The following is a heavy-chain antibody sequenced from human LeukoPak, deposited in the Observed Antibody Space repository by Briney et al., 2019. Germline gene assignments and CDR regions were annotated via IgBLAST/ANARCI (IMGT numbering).Heavy chain of an antibody. CDR1: GGSISSYF. CDR3: ASARLGSGLEGAFDI. D-gene: IGHD6-25*01. Sequence: SETLSLTCTVSGGSISSYFWSWIRQPPGKGLEWIGYIYYSGSTNYNPSLNSRVTISVDTSKNQFSLKLSSVTAADTAVYYCASARLGSGLEGAFDIWGQGTMVTVSS. J-gene: IGHJ3*02. V-gene: IGHV4-59*01. CDR2: IYYSGST.